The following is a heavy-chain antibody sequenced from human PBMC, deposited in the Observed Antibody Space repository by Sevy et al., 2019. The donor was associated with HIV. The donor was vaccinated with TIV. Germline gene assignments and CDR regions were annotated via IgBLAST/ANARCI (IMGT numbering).Heavy chain of an antibody. CDR1: GFTFISYA. Sequence: GGSLRLSCAASGFTFISYAMDWVRQAPQGGLEWVSRISGIGSLTFYSNSVKGRFTISRDNSKNTLYLQMNSLRAEDTAVYFCAKGDYGMFDSWGQGTLVTVSS. J-gene: IGHJ5*01. D-gene: IGHD3-16*01. CDR2: ISGIGSLT. V-gene: IGHV3-23*01. CDR3: AKGDYGMFDS.